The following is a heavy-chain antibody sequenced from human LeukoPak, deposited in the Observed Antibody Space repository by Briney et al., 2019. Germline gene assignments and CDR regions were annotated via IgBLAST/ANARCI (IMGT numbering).Heavy chain of an antibody. Sequence: PGGSLRLSCAASGFTFSDYYMSWIRQAPGKGLEWVSYISSSGSTIYYADSVKGRFTISRDNAKNSLYLRMNSLRAEDTAVYYCARVRAKYYDILTGYDYAFDIWGQGTMVTVSS. CDR2: ISSSGSTI. D-gene: IGHD3-9*01. CDR3: ARVRAKYYDILTGYDYAFDI. CDR1: GFTFSDYY. J-gene: IGHJ3*02. V-gene: IGHV3-11*01.